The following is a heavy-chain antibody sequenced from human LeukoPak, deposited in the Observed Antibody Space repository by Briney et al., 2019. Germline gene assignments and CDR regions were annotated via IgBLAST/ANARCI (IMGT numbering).Heavy chain of an antibody. Sequence: GGSLRLSCAASGFTFSGYGMHWVRQAPGKGLEWVAVISYDGSNKYYADSVKGRFTISRDNSKNTLYLQMNSLRAEDTAVYYCAKEDYDSSGYHDYWGQGALVTVSS. CDR1: GFTFSGYG. V-gene: IGHV3-30*18. CDR3: AKEDYDSSGYHDY. D-gene: IGHD3-22*01. CDR2: ISYDGSNK. J-gene: IGHJ4*02.